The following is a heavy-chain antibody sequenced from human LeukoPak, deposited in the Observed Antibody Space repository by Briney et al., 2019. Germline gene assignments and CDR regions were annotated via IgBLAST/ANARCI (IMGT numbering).Heavy chain of an antibody. J-gene: IGHJ4*02. V-gene: IGHV3-30*02. Sequence: GGSLRLSCAASGFTFNNYGMDWVRQAPGKGLEWVAYIRYDGSNKNYADSVKGRFTISRDNSKNTLYLQMSSLRAEDTAVYYCAKVVTGYCSTTSCPFDSWGQGTLVTVSS. CDR1: GFTFNNYG. CDR3: AKVVTGYCSTTSCPFDS. CDR2: IRYDGSNK. D-gene: IGHD2-2*01.